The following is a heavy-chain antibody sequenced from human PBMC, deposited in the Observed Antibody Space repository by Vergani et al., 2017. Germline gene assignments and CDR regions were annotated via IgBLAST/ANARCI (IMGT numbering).Heavy chain of an antibody. CDR1: GVSVMDYN. CDR2: LSTTGAA. V-gene: IGHV4-59*02. Sequence: QAQLQEPGPGLLKPSETLSSTCHLFGVSVMDYNCNWLRQAPGKGLEWIGSLSTTGAANNASHNPSVESRVSISVDTSKSQFSLRLTSVTAADSDIYYCAGDTHSWQRADRWGQGLLVSVSS. CDR3: AGDTHSWQRADR. J-gene: IGHJ5*02. D-gene: IGHD6-13*01.